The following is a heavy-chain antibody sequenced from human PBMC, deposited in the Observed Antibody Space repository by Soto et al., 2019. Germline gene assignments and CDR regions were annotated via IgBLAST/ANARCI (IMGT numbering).Heavy chain of an antibody. D-gene: IGHD3-3*01. CDR1: GYIFTNYA. CDR3: ARDGRAFSIFGETMDV. V-gene: IGHV1-18*01. Sequence: VHLLQSGGEVKKPGASVKVSCKTSGYIFTNYAINWVRQAPGQGLEWMGWISAYNGDTKYAPRFQGRLTVTTDPSTTTAYMKLGSLRSDDTAVYYCARDGRAFSIFGETMDVWGQATTVTVSS. J-gene: IGHJ6*02. CDR2: ISAYNGDT.